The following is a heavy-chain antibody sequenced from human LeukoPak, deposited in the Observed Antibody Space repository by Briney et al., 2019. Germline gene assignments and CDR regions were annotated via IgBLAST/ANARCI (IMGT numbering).Heavy chain of an antibody. D-gene: IGHD3-16*02. J-gene: IGHJ5*02. Sequence: GGSLRLSCAASGFTFSSYGMHWDRQAPGKGLEWVAVIWYDGSNKYYADSVKGRFTISRDNSKNTLYLQMNSLRAEDTAVYYCAKDALPMITFGGVIVDRNNWFDPWGQGTLVTVSS. V-gene: IGHV3-33*06. CDR3: AKDALPMITFGGVIVDRNNWFDP. CDR1: GFTFSSYG. CDR2: IWYDGSNK.